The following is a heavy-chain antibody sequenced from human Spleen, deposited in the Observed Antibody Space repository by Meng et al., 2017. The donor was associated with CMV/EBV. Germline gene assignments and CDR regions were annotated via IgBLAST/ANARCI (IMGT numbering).Heavy chain of an antibody. V-gene: IGHV1-69*05. CDR1: FSSYA. Sequence: FSSYAISWVRQAPGQGLEWMGGIIPIFGTANYAQKFQGRVTITTDESTSTAYMELSSLRSEDTAVYYCARDRGFGELFPGVWYGMDVWGQGTTVTVSS. CDR3: ARDRGFGELFPGVWYGMDV. J-gene: IGHJ6*02. D-gene: IGHD3-10*01. CDR2: IIPIFGTA.